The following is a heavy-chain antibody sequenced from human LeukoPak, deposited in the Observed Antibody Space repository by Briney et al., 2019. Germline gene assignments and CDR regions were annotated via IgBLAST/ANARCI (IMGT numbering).Heavy chain of an antibody. D-gene: IGHD6-13*01. Sequence: SETLSLTCTVSGGSISSYYWSWIRQPAGKGLEWIGRIYTSGSTNYNPSLKSRVTMSVDTSKNQFSLKLSSVTAADTAVYYCARDRTSFIAAAGNAFDIWGQGTMVTVSS. CDR3: ARDRTSFIAAAGNAFDI. CDR2: IYTSGST. J-gene: IGHJ3*02. CDR1: GGSISSYY. V-gene: IGHV4-4*07.